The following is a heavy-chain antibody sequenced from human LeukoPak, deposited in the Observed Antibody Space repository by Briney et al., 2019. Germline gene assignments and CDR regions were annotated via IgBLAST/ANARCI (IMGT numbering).Heavy chain of an antibody. CDR3: ARERSTSCYAYYYYGMDV. Sequence: ASVKVSCKASGYTFTGYYMHWVRQAPGQGLEWMGWINPNSGGTNYAQKFQGRVTMTRDTSISTAYMELSRLRSDDTAVYYCARERSTSCYAYYYYGMDVWGQGTTVTVSS. V-gene: IGHV1-2*02. CDR1: GYTFTGYY. J-gene: IGHJ6*02. D-gene: IGHD2-2*01. CDR2: INPNSGGT.